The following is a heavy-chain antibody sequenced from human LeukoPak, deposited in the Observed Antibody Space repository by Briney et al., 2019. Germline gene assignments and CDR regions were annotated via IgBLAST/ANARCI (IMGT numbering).Heavy chain of an antibody. CDR2: IYTSGST. CDR1: GGSISSGSYY. V-gene: IGHV4-61*02. CDR3: ARAGWELSVGLDY. Sequence: SQTLSLTCTVSGGSISSGSYYWSWIRQPAGKGLEWIGRIYTSGSTNYNPSLKSRVTISVDTSKNQFSLKLSSVTAADTAVYYCARAGWELSVGLDYWGQGTLVTVSS. D-gene: IGHD1-26*01. J-gene: IGHJ4*02.